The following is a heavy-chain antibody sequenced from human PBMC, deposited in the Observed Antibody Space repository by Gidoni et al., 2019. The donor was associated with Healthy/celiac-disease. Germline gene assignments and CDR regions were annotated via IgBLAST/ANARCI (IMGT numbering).Heavy chain of an antibody. D-gene: IGHD6-13*01. CDR2: INPNSGGT. Sequence: QVQLVQSGAEVKKPGASVKVSCKASGYTFTGYYMHWVRQAPGQGLEWMGWINPNSGGTNYAQKFQGRVTMTRDTSISTAYMELSRLRSDDTAVYYCARCRPGSQLHAYSIAKGRLDYWGQGTLVTVSS. CDR1: GYTFTGYY. J-gene: IGHJ4*02. CDR3: ARCRPGSQLHAYSIAKGRLDY. V-gene: IGHV1-2*02.